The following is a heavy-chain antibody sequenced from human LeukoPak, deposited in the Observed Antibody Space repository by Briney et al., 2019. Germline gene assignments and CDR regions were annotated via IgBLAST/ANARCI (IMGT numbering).Heavy chain of an antibody. CDR1: GGSISSYY. CDR2: IYYSGST. D-gene: IGHD6-13*01. V-gene: IGHV4-59*08. J-gene: IGHJ4*02. CDR3: ASRSWYGKFDY. Sequence: SETLSLTCTVSGGSISSYYWSWIRQPPGKGLEWIGYIYYSGSTNQNPSLKSRVTISVDTSKNQFSLKLSSVTAADTAVYYCASRSWYGKFDYWGQGTLVTVSS.